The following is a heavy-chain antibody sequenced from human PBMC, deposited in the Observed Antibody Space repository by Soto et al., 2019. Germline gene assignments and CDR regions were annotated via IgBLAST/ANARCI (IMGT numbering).Heavy chain of an antibody. CDR1: GGSISSSSYY. Sequence: PSETLSLTCTVSGGSISSSSYYWGWIRQPPGKGLEWIGSIYYSGSTYYNPSLKSRVTISVDTSKNQFSLKLSSVTAADTAVYYCARPYGDYSASQYYFDYWGQGTLVTVPQ. CDR2: IYYSGST. D-gene: IGHD4-17*01. J-gene: IGHJ4*02. V-gene: IGHV4-39*01. CDR3: ARPYGDYSASQYYFDY.